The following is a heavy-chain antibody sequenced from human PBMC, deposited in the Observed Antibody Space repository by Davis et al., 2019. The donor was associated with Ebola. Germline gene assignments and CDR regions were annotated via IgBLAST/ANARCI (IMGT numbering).Heavy chain of an antibody. V-gene: IGHV3-23*01. CDR2: ISGSGGST. CDR1: GFTFSSYA. D-gene: IGHD5-18*01. J-gene: IGHJ5*02. CDR3: ARDFLGGYSYGPNWFDP. Sequence: PGGSLRLSCAASGFTFSSYAMSWVRQAPGKGLEWVSAISGSGGSTYYADSVKGRFTISRDNAKNSLYLQMNSLRDEDTAVYYCARDFLGGYSYGPNWFDPWGQGTLVTVSS.